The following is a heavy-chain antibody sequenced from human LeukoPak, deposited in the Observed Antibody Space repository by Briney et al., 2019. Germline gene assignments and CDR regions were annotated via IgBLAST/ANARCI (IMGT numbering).Heavy chain of an antibody. CDR2: ISGSGGST. CDR1: GFTFSSYA. CDR3: AKVGDYYYGSWLFDY. Sequence: GGSLRLSCAASGFTFSSYAMSWVRQAPGKGLEWVSAISGSGGSTYYADSVKGRFTISRDNSKNTLYLQMNSLRAEDTAVYYCAKVGDYYYGSWLFDYWGQGTLVTVSS. D-gene: IGHD3-10*01. V-gene: IGHV3-23*01. J-gene: IGHJ4*02.